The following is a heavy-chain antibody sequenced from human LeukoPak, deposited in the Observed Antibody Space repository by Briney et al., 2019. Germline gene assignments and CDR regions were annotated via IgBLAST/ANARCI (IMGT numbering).Heavy chain of an antibody. CDR3: ARGSSPFDY. J-gene: IGHJ4*02. CDR2: LFYSGNT. Sequence: SETLSLTCTFSGGSISIYYWSWIRQPPGKGLEWIGSLFYSGNTNYNPSLKSRVTISLDTSKNQVSLKLSSVTAADTAVYYCARGSSPFDYWGQGTLVTVSS. CDR1: GGSISIYY. V-gene: IGHV4-59*08.